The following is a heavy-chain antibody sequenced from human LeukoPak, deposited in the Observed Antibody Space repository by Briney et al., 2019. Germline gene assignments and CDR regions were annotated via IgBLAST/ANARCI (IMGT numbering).Heavy chain of an antibody. CDR2: INHRGDT. CDR1: GGSFSAYY. V-gene: IGHV4-34*01. J-gene: IGHJ4*03. D-gene: IGHD1-1*01. Sequence: ASETLSLTCAVYGGSFSAYYWSWIRQSPGKGLEWIAEINHRGDTNYNPSVKSRVSISVDTSKNQFSLKVTSLTAADTAVYYCARGPTISETGYFDYWGQGTLVTVSS. CDR3: ARGPTISETGYFDY.